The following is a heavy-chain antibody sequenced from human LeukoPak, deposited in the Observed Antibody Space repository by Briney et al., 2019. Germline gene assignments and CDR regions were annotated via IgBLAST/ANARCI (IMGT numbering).Heavy chain of an antibody. V-gene: IGHV3-74*01. J-gene: IGHJ4*02. CDR3: LGYDSSGYYHY. Sequence: PGGSLRLSCAASGFTFSTYWMHWVRHAPGKGLVWVSRINGDGSNTGYADSVKGRFTISRDNAKNTLYLQMSSLRAEDTAVYYCLGYDSSGYYHYWGQGTLVTVSS. CDR2: INGDGSNT. CDR1: GFTFSTYW. D-gene: IGHD3-22*01.